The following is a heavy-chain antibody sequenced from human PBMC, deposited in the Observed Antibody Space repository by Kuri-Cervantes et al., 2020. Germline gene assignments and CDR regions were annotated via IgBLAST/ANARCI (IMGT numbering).Heavy chain of an antibody. V-gene: IGHV4-59*01. Sequence: LETLSLTCAVSGGSTGSYYWSWIRQSPGKGLEWIGYVYDRGITSYNPSLKSRVTLSLDTSRNHLYPKLSAVTAADTAVYYCARYYDTSGYYLDFWGQGTLVTVSS. CDR2: VYDRGIT. J-gene: IGHJ4*02. CDR3: ARYYDTSGYYLDF. CDR1: GGSTGSYY. D-gene: IGHD3-22*01.